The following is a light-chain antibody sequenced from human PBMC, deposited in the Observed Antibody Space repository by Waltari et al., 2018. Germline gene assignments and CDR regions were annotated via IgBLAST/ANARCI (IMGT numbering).Light chain of an antibody. J-gene: IGLJ7*01. CDR3: GTWDSSLSGAV. V-gene: IGLV1-51*02. Sequence: QSGLTQPPSLSAAPGQKVTISCPGSRSNIGNNFVAWYQQFPGTVPKPLIYENNKRPSGIPDRFSGSRSGTSATLVITGLLTGDEAVYYCGTWDSSLSGAVFGGGTHLTVL. CDR2: ENN. CDR1: RSNIGNNF.